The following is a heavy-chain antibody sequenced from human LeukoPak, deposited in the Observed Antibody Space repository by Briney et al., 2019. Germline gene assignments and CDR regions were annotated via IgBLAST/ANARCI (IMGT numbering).Heavy chain of an antibody. CDR3: ARERPDYYYYMDV. Sequence: SGGSLRLSCAASGFTFSDYYMSWIRQAPGKGLEWFSYISSSGSTIYYADSVKGRFTISRDNAKNSLYLRMNSLRAEDTAVYYCARERPDYYYYMDVWGKGTTVTVSS. V-gene: IGHV3-11*04. CDR1: GFTFSDYY. D-gene: IGHD1-14*01. CDR2: ISSSGSTI. J-gene: IGHJ6*03.